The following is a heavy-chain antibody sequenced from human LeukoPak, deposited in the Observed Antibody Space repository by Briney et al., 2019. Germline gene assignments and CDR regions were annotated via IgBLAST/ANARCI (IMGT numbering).Heavy chain of an antibody. Sequence: ASVKVSCKASGYTFTSYGISWVRQAPGQGLEWMGWISAYNGNTNYAQKLQGRVTMTTDTFTSTAYMELRSLRSDDTAVYYCARDLEPVVWELPLSAGYWGQGTLVTVSS. CDR3: ARDLEPVVWELPLSAGY. D-gene: IGHD1-26*01. J-gene: IGHJ4*02. V-gene: IGHV1-18*01. CDR2: ISAYNGNT. CDR1: GYTFTSYG.